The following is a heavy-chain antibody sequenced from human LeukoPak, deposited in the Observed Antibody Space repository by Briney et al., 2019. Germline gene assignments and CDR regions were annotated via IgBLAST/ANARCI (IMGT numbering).Heavy chain of an antibody. CDR1: GGSFSGYY. J-gene: IGHJ4*02. CDR3: ARDRGGFGGIDY. CDR2: INHSGST. Sequence: SETLSLTCAVYGGSFSGYYWNWIRQPPGKGLEWIGEINHSGSTNYNPSLKSRVTVSLDTSKNQFSLKLSSVTAADTAVYYCARDRGGFGGIDYWGQGTLVTVSS. V-gene: IGHV4-34*01. D-gene: IGHD3-10*01.